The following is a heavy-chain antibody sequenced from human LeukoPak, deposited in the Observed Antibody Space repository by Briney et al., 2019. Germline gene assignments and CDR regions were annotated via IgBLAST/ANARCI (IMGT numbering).Heavy chain of an antibody. CDR2: IRYDGSNK. CDR1: GFTFSSYG. D-gene: IGHD4-17*01. Sequence: GGSLRLSCAASGFTFSSYGMHWVRQAPGKGLEWVAFIRYDGSNKYYADSVKGRFTISRDNSKNTLYLQMNSLRAEDTAVYYCARSYGDTYYFDYWGQGTLVTVSS. J-gene: IGHJ4*02. CDR3: ARSYGDTYYFDY. V-gene: IGHV3-30*02.